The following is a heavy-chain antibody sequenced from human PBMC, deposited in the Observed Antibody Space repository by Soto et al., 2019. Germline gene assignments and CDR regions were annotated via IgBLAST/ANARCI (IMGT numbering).Heavy chain of an antibody. CDR1: GGAIPGYY. CDR2: VYFSGST. J-gene: IGHJ3*02. V-gene: IGHV4-59*01. D-gene: IGHD6-19*01. CDR3: SRERGAVASTADAFDI. Sequence: SETLSLTCNVSGGAIPGYYLNWIRQPPGKGLEWIGYVYFSGSTKYNPSLKSRVTILVDMSKNQFSLRLTSVTSADTAVYYCSRERGAVASTADAFDIWGQGTMVTVSS.